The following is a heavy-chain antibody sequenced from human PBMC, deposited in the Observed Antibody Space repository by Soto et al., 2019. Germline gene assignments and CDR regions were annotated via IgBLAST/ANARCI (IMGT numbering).Heavy chain of an antibody. D-gene: IGHD3-10*01. J-gene: IGHJ5*02. CDR1: GYTFTSYG. CDR2: ISAYNGNT. CDR3: ARLNSLRVWLGELGGWFDP. Sequence: VASVKVSCKASGYTFTSYGISWVRQAPGQGLEWMGWISAYNGNTNYAQKLQGRVTMTTDTSTSTAYMELRSLRSDDTAVYYCARLNSLRVWLGELGGWFDPWGQGTLVTVSS. V-gene: IGHV1-18*04.